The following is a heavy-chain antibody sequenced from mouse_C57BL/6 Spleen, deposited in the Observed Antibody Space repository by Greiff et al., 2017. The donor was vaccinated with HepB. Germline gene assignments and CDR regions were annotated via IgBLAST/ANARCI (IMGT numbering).Heavy chain of an antibody. Sequence: EVQLQQSGAELVKPGASVKLSCTASGFNIKDYYMHWVKQRTEQGLEWIGRIDPEDGETKYAPKFQGKATITADTSSNTAYLQLSSLTSEDTAVYYCALSTMVTTGDLGFDYWGQGTTLTVSS. CDR1: GFNIKDYY. J-gene: IGHJ2*01. V-gene: IGHV14-2*01. CDR3: ALSTMVTTGDLGFDY. CDR2: IDPEDGET. D-gene: IGHD2-2*01.